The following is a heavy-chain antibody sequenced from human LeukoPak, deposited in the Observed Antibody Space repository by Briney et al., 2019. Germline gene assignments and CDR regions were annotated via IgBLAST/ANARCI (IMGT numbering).Heavy chain of an antibody. V-gene: IGHV1-3*01. CDR1: GYTFTSSA. D-gene: IGHD3-9*01. CDR3: ARDRAILTDSYYGMDV. J-gene: IGHJ6*02. CDR2: INAGNGNT. Sequence: APVKVSCKASGYTFTSSAMHCVRQAPGHRLEWMGWINAGNGNTKYSQKFQGRVTITRHTSASTAYLELSSLRSEDTAVYYCARDRAILTDSYYGMDVWGPGPTVTVSS.